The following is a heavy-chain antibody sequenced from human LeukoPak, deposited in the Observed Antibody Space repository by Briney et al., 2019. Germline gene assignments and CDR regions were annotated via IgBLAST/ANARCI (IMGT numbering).Heavy chain of an antibody. D-gene: IGHD6-19*01. CDR3: AGDSSGWSGWFDP. V-gene: IGHV4-59*01. CDR1: GVSISTYS. Sequence: SEALSLTCTVSGVSISTYSWSWIRQSPGKALEWIGYIYYSGTTNYNPSLKSRLTISVDTSKNQFSLKLSSVTAADTAVYYCAGDSSGWSGWFDPWGQGTLVTVSS. J-gene: IGHJ5*02. CDR2: IYYSGTT.